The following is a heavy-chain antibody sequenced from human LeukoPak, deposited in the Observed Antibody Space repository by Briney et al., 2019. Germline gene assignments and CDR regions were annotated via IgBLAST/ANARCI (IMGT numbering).Heavy chain of an antibody. J-gene: IGHJ4*02. CDR1: GGSFSGYY. V-gene: IGHV4-59*01. CDR2: IYYSGST. D-gene: IGHD3-10*01. Sequence: SETLSLTCAVYGGSFSGYYWSWIRQPPGKGLEWIGYIYYSGSTNYNPSLKSRVTISVDTSKNQFSLKLSSVTAADTAVYYCARGTSYGSGSYHFDYWGQGTLVTVSS. CDR3: ARGTSYGSGSYHFDY.